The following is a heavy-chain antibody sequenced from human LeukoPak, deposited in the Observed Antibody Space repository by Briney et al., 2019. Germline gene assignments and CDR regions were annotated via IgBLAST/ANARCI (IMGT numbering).Heavy chain of an antibody. CDR2: VWPSDSDT. D-gene: IGHD6-19*01. CDR3: ARGGGRSVAGTFDY. J-gene: IGHJ4*02. V-gene: IGHV5-51*01. CDR1: GFSFTTNW. Sequence: GESLKISCTGSGFSFTTNWIGWVRQLPGKGLESLGIVWPSDSDTRYSPSFQGQVIISADKSTNTAYLQWTSLKASDTGMYYCARGGGRSVAGTFDYWGQGTLVTVSS.